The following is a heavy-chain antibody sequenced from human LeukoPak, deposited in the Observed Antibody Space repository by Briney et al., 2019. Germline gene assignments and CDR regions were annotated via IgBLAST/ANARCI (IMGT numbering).Heavy chain of an antibody. CDR1: GFTFSAYG. V-gene: IGHV3-30*18. D-gene: IGHD3-10*01. CDR2: ISYDGSNT. Sequence: PGGSLRLSCTASGFTFSAYGMHWVRQAPGKGLEWVAIISYDGSNTYYADSVKGRFTISRDNSKNTLYLRMNSLRAEDTAVYYCANENYYGSGSYADHWGQGTLVTVSS. CDR3: ANENYYGSGSYADH. J-gene: IGHJ4*02.